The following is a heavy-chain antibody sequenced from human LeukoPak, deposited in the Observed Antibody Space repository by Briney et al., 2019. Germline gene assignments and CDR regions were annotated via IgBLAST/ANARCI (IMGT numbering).Heavy chain of an antibody. CDR2: INSDGSNT. V-gene: IGHV3-74*01. J-gene: IGHJ4*02. Sequence: GGSLRLSCAASGFTFSSYWMHRVRQVPGKGLVWVSRINSDGSNTRYADSVKGRFTISRDNAKNTLHLQMNSLRAEDTAVYYCARDLELVYYDSSGYDYWGQGTLVIVSS. D-gene: IGHD3-22*01. CDR3: ARDLELVYYDSSGYDY. CDR1: GFTFSSYW.